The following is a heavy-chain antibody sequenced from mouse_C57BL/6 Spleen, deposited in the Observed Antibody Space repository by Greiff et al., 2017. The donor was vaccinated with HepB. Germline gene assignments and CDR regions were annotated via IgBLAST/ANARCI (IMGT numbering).Heavy chain of an antibody. V-gene: IGHV5-9-1*02. D-gene: IGHD2-4*01. CDR2: ISSGGDYI. CDR3: TRGGYDYDGYFDV. Sequence: EVQGVESGEGLVKPGGSLKLSCAASGFTFSSYAMSWVRQTPEKRLEWVAYISSGGDYIYYADTVKGRFTISRDNARNTLYLQMSSLKSEDTAMYYWTRGGYDYDGYFDVWGTGTTVTVSS. J-gene: IGHJ1*03. CDR1: GFTFSSYA.